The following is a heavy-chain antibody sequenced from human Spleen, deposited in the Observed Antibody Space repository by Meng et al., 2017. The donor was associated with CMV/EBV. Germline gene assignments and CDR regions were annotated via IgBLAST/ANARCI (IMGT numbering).Heavy chain of an antibody. Sequence: SVKVSCKASGGTFSSYAISWVRQAPGQGLEWMGGIIPIFGTANYAQKFQGRVTITTDESTSTAYMKLSSLRSEDTAVYYCARGRYKNRKDQKNWFDPWGQGTLVTVSS. CDR2: IIPIFGTA. CDR1: GGTFSSYA. J-gene: IGHJ5*02. D-gene: IGHD5-12*01. V-gene: IGHV1-69*05. CDR3: ARGRYKNRKDQKNWFDP.